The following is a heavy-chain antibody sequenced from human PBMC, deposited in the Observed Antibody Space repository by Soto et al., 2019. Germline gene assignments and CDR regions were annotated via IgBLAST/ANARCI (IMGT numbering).Heavy chain of an antibody. V-gene: IGHV3-23*01. J-gene: IGHJ5*02. CDR3: AKDPEEEYYDYVWGSYRFPNNWFDP. D-gene: IGHD3-16*02. Sequence: GGSLRLSCAASGFTFSSYAMSWVRQAPGKGLEWVSAISGSGGSTYYADSVKGRFTISRDNSKNTLYLQMNSLRAEDTAVYYCAKDPEEEYYDYVWGSYRFPNNWFDPWGQGTLVTVSS. CDR2: ISGSGGST. CDR1: GFTFSSYA.